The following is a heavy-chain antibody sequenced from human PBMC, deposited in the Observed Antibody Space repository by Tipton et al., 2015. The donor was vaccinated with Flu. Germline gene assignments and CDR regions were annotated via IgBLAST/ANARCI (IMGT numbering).Heavy chain of an antibody. D-gene: IGHD6-13*01. CDR2: IGSAGGT. J-gene: IGHJ6*02. V-gene: IGHV3-13*01. CDR1: GFTFSSYD. CDR3: ARGPLPDSNWYNGMDV. Sequence: SLRLSCAASGFTFSSYDMHWVRQATGKGLEWVSGIGSAGGTYYVDSVKGRFTISRDNAKNSLYLQMNSLRAGDTAVYYCARGPLPDSNWYNGMDVWGQGTTVTVSS.